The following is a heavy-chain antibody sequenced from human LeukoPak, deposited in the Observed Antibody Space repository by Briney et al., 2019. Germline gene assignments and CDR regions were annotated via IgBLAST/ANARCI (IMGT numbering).Heavy chain of an antibody. CDR3: ARVGAPQTGLFAFDI. V-gene: IGHV3-33*01. Sequence: GGSLRLSCAASGFTFTNYGMHWVRQAPGKGLEWVAVIWYDEDNKNYADSVKGRFTISRDNSKNMLYLQMNSLRAEDTAVYYCARVGAPQTGLFAFDIWGQGTMVTVSS. J-gene: IGHJ3*02. CDR2: IWYDEDNK. CDR1: GFTFTNYG. D-gene: IGHD3-10*01.